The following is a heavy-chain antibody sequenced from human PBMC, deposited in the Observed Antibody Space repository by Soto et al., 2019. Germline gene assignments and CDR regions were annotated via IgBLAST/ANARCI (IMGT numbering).Heavy chain of an antibody. CDR3: ARAVAGQACAY. J-gene: IGHJ4*02. CDR1: GFTFSSYA. D-gene: IGHD6-19*01. CDR2: ISSNGGSS. V-gene: IGHV3-64*01. Sequence: GGSLRLSCAASGFTFSSYAMHWVRQAPGKGLEYVSAISSNGGSSYYANSVKGRFTISRDNSKNTLYLQMGSLRAEDMAVYYCARAVAGQACAYWGQGTLVAFSS.